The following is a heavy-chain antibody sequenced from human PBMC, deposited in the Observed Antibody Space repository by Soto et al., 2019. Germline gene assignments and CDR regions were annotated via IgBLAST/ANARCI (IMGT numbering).Heavy chain of an antibody. CDR2: IHYSGIT. D-gene: IGHD3-22*01. Sequence: PSETLSLTCIVSVASISSYYWSWIRQPPGKGLEWIGYIHYSGITDYNPSLKRRVAISADTSRNQFSMRLRSVTAAETVVYYCVTYYYDSSGHVFDYWGQGTLVTVSS. J-gene: IGHJ4*02. CDR1: VASISSYY. CDR3: VTYYYDSSGHVFDY. V-gene: IGHV4-59*01.